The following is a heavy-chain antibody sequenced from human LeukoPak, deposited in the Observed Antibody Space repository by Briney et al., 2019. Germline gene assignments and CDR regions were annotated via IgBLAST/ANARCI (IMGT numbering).Heavy chain of an antibody. CDR2: IYYSGST. D-gene: IGHD6-13*01. J-gene: IGHJ4*02. V-gene: IGHV4-39*01. CDR3: GRGLDGQQLDCFDY. CDR1: GGSISSSSYY. Sequence: PSETLSLTCTVSGGSISSSSYYWGWIRQPPGKGLEWIGSIYYSGSTYYNPSLKSRVTISVDTSKNQFSLKLSSVTAADTAVYYCGRGLDGQQLDCFDYWGQGTLVTVSS.